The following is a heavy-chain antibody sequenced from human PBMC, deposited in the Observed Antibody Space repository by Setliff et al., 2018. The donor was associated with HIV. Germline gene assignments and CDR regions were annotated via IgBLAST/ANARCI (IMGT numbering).Heavy chain of an antibody. Sequence: SGPTLVNPTQTLTLTCTVSGFSLTTSGVGVGWIRQPPGKALEWLTLIYWDDDKYYSPSLESRLTVTKDSSKNQVVLTMTNMDPVDTATYYCAHSYCSSTSCYPHYYYYMDVWGKGTTVTVSS. CDR2: IYWDDDK. V-gene: IGHV2-5*02. D-gene: IGHD2-2*01. CDR3: AHSYCSSTSCYPHYYYYMDV. CDR1: GFSLTTSGVG. J-gene: IGHJ6*03.